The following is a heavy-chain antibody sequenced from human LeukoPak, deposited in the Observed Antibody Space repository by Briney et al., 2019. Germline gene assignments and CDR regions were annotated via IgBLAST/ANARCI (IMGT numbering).Heavy chain of an antibody. CDR1: GYTFTSYY. CDR3: ARFESSGWHRAFDI. D-gene: IGHD6-19*01. J-gene: IGHJ3*02. Sequence: ASVKVSCKASGYTFTSYYMHWVRQAPGQGLEWMGIINPSGGSTSYAQKFQGRVTMTRDTSTSTAYMELRSLRSDDTAVYYCARFESSGWHRAFDIWGQGTMVTVSS. CDR2: INPSGGST. V-gene: IGHV1-46*01.